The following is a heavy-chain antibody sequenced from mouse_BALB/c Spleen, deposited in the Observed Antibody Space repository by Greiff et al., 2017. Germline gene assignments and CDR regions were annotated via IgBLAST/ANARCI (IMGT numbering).Heavy chain of an antibody. CDR3: ARESGSSYDYFDY. J-gene: IGHJ2*01. V-gene: IGHV1-77*01. CDR2: IYPGSGST. CDR1: GYTFTDYV. Sequence: QVQLKQSGPELVKPGASVKMSCKASGYTFTDYVISWVKQRTGQGLEWIGEIYPGSGSTYYKEKFKGKATLTADKSSNTAYMQLSSLTSEDSAVYFCARESGSSYDYFDYWGQGTTLTVSS. D-gene: IGHD1-1*01.